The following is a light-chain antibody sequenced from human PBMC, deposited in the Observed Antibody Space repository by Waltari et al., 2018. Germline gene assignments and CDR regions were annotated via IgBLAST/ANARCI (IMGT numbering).Light chain of an antibody. Sequence: SYELTQPLSVSVALGQTATLPCGGNNIGTKNVHWYQQKAGQAPVLVIYRDTSRPSGIPERFSGSNSRDTATLTISRAQADDEADYYCQVWASSWVFGGGSKLTVL. CDR3: QVWASSWV. CDR1: NIGTKN. J-gene: IGLJ3*02. CDR2: RDT. V-gene: IGLV3-9*01.